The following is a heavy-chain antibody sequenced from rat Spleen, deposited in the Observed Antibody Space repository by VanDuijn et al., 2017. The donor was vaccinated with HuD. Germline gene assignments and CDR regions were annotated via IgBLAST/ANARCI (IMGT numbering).Heavy chain of an antibody. J-gene: IGHJ2*01. CDR1: GFSLTSYH. V-gene: IGHV2-15*01. Sequence: QVQLKESGPGLVQPSQTLSLTCTVSGFSLTSYHVSWVRQPPGKSLVWMGTIWAGGGTNYNSAVQSRLSISRDTSKSQVFLTVNSLQTDDTATYFCTSLFLPHSRAFIFWGQGVMVTVTS. CDR2: IWAGGGT. CDR3: TSLFLPHSRAFIF. D-gene: IGHD1-1*01.